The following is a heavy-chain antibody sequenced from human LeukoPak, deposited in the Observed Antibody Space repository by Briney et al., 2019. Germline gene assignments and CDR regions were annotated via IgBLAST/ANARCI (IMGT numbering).Heavy chain of an antibody. CDR1: GGTFSSYA. J-gene: IGHJ4*02. D-gene: IGHD2-21*01. CDR2: IIPIFGTA. Sequence: ASVKVSCKASGGTFSSYAISWVRQAPGPGLEWMGRIIPIFGTANYAQKFQGRVTITTDESTSTAYMELSSLRSEDTAVYYCARDPPYCGGDCYDYWGQGTLVTVSS. V-gene: IGHV1-69*05. CDR3: ARDPPYCGGDCYDY.